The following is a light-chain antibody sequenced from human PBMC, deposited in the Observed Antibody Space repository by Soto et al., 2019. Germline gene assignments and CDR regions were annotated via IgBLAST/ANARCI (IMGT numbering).Light chain of an antibody. CDR1: SSNIGAGYG. CDR2: GNS. CDR3: QSYDSSLSAPYV. Sequence: QSVLTQLPSVSGAPGQRVTISCTGSSSNIGAGYGVYWYQHLPGTAPKLLIYGNSNRPSGVPDRFSGSKSGPSASLAITGLQAEDEADYYCQSYDSSLSAPYVFGTGTKVTVL. V-gene: IGLV1-40*01. J-gene: IGLJ1*01.